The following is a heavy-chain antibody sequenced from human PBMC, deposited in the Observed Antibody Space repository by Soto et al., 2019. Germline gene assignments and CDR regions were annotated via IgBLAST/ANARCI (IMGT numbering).Heavy chain of an antibody. J-gene: IGHJ5*02. CDR3: ARSGILTGYCWFDP. CDR1: GGSFSGYY. V-gene: IGHV4-34*01. Sequence: QVQLQQWGAGLLKPSETLSLTCAVYGGSFSGYYWSWIRQPPGKGLEWIGEINHSGSTNYNPSLKCRVTISVDTSKNRFSVKLSSVTAADTAVYYCARSGILTGYCWFDPWGQGSLVTVSS. CDR2: INHSGST. D-gene: IGHD3-9*01.